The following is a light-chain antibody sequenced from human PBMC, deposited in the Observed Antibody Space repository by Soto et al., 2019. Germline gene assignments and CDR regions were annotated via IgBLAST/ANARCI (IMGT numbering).Light chain of an antibody. CDR1: SSDVGGYNY. J-gene: IGLJ1*01. CDR3: SSYTSSSTLYD. V-gene: IGLV2-14*01. CDR2: EVS. Sequence: QSALTQPASVSGSPGQSITISCTGTSSDVGGYNYVSWYQQHPGKAPKLMIYEVSNRPSGVSNRFSGSKSGNTDSLTISGLQAEDEADYYCSSYTSSSTLYDFGTGTKLTVL.